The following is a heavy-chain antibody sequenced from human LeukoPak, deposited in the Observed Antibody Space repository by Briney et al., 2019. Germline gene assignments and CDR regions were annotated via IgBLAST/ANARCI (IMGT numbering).Heavy chain of an antibody. J-gene: IGHJ3*02. D-gene: IGHD2-8*01. Sequence: GGSLRLSCAASGFTFSSYGMHWVRQAPGKGLEWVANIKQDGSEKYYVDSVKGRFTISRDNTKNSLYLQMNSLRAEDTAVYYCARVMLYWTAGAFDIWGQGTMVTVSS. CDR3: ARVMLYWTAGAFDI. V-gene: IGHV3-7*01. CDR2: IKQDGSEK. CDR1: GFTFSSYG.